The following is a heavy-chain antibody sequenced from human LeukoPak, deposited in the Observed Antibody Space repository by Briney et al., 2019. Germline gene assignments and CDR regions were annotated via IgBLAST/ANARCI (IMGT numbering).Heavy chain of an antibody. CDR3: ARGLVGLTPHAGVFQI. D-gene: IGHD1-26*01. CDR2: IYYTGRA. CDR1: GDSISSGDYY. Sequence: SQTLSLTCSVSGDSISSGDYYWSWIRQHPGEALEWIGYIYYTGRADYNPSLKSRVTISADTSKNRFTLKLSSVTAADTAVYYCARGLVGLTPHAGVFQIWGQGTKVTVSS. V-gene: IGHV4-31*03. J-gene: IGHJ3*02.